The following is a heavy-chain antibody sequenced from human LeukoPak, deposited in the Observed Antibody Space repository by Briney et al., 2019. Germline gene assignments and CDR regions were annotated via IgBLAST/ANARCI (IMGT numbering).Heavy chain of an antibody. CDR2: ISAYNGNT. J-gene: IGHJ4*02. CDR1: GYTFTSYG. Sequence: ASVKVSCKASGYTFTSYGISWVRQAPGQGLEWMGWISAYNGNTNYAQKLQGRVTMTTETSTSTAYMELRSLRSDDTAVYYCAKDCFDFWSGCRALDYWGQGTLVTVSS. V-gene: IGHV1-18*01. CDR3: AKDCFDFWSGCRALDY. D-gene: IGHD3-3*01.